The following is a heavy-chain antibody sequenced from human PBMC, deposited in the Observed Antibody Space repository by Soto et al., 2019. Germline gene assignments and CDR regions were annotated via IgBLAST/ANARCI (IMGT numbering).Heavy chain of an antibody. V-gene: IGHV4-30-2*06. J-gene: IGHJ4*02. CDR1: GGSISSGGYS. CDR3: AREPLD. CDR2: IYHSGGT. Sequence: SETLSLTCAVSGGSISSGGYSWNWIRQLPGKGLEWIGYIYHSGGTLYNPSLKSRVTISVDKSRNQFSLTLTSVTAADTAVYYCAREPLDWGQGTLVTVSS.